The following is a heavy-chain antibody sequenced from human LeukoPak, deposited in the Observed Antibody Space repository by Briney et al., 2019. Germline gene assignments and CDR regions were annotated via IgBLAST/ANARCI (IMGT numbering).Heavy chain of an antibody. Sequence: SETLSLTCTVSGGSISSGGYYWSWIRQPPGKGLEWIGYIYHSGSTYYNPSLKSRVTISVDRSKNQFSLKLSSVTAADTAVYYCARQRSSLYYFDYWGQGTLVTVSS. CDR2: IYHSGST. V-gene: IGHV4-30-2*01. D-gene: IGHD6-13*01. J-gene: IGHJ4*02. CDR3: ARQRSSLYYFDY. CDR1: GGSISSGGYY.